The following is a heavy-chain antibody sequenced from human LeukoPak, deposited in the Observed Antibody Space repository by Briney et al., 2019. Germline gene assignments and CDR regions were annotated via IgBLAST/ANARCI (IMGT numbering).Heavy chain of an antibody. D-gene: IGHD3-10*01. V-gene: IGHV4-59*01. Sequence: SETLSLTCTVSGGSISSYYWSWIRQPPGKGLEWIGYIYYSGSTNYNPSLKSRVTISVDTSKNQFSLKLSSVTAADTAVYYCACWGVRGVPSWGQGTLINVSS. CDR3: ACWGVRGVPS. J-gene: IGHJ1*01. CDR2: IYYSGST. CDR1: GGSISSYY.